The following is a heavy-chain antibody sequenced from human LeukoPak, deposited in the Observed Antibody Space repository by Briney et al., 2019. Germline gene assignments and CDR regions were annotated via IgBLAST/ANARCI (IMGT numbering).Heavy chain of an antibody. J-gene: IGHJ4*02. CDR2: ISYDGTNK. CDR3: AKDDRGNEAPFDY. Sequence: QTGGSLRLSCAASGFTFSNYDMHWVRQAPGKGLDWVAVISYDGTNKYYADSVKGRFTISRDNSKNTLHLQVNSLRAEDTAVYYCAKDDRGNEAPFDYWGQGTLVTVSS. V-gene: IGHV3-30*18. CDR1: GFTFSNYD.